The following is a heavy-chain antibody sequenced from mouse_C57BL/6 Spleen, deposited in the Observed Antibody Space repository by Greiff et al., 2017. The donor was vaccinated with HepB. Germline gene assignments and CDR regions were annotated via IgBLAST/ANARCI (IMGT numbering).Heavy chain of an antibody. V-gene: IGHV3-6*01. J-gene: IGHJ3*01. CDR2: ISYDGSN. Sequence: ESGPGLVKPSQSLSLTCSVTGYSITSGYYWNWMRQFPGNKLEWMGNISYDGSNNYNPSLKNRISITRDTSKNQFFLKLNSVTTEDTATYYCANDYYGSSWGAYWGQGTLVTVSA. D-gene: IGHD1-1*01. CDR3: ANDYYGSSWGAY. CDR1: GYSITSGYY.